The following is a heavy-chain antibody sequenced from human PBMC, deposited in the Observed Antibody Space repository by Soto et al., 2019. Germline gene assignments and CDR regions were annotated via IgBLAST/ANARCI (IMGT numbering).Heavy chain of an antibody. CDR1: GFTFSSYW. V-gene: IGHV3-7*03. CDR2: IKQDGSEK. J-gene: IGHJ6*02. D-gene: IGHD3-16*02. CDR3: ARDLAYDYVWGSYRYHYYYYGMDV. Sequence: GGSLRLSCAASGFTFSSYWMSWVRQAPGKGLEWVANIKQDGSEKYYVDSVKGRFTISRDNAKNSLYLQMNSLRAEDTAVYYCARDLAYDYVWGSYRYHYYYYGMDVWGQGTTVTVSS.